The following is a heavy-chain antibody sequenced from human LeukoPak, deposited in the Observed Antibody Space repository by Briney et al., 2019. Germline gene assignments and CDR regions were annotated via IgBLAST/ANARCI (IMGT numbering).Heavy chain of an antibody. V-gene: IGHV3-74*01. Sequence: PGGSLRLSCAASGFTFSSYWMHWVRQAPGKGLVWVSRINSDGSSTSYTDSVKGRFTISRDNAKNTLYLQMNSLRAEDTAVYYCARDMSGSYGDFDYWGQGTLVTVSS. CDR2: INSDGSST. CDR3: ARDMSGSYGDFDY. CDR1: GFTFSSYW. D-gene: IGHD1-26*01. J-gene: IGHJ4*02.